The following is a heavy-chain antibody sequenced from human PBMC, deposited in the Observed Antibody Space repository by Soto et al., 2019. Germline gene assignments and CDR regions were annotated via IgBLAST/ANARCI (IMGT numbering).Heavy chain of an antibody. CDR2: IWYDGSNK. CDR1: GFTFSSYG. Sequence: GGSLRLSCAASGFTFSSYGMHWVRQAPGKGLEWVAVIWYDGSNKYYADSVKGRFTISRDNSKNTLYLQMNSLRAEDTAVYYCARDSEILVVTAIQFDYWGQGTLVTVSS. D-gene: IGHD2-21*02. V-gene: IGHV3-33*01. J-gene: IGHJ4*02. CDR3: ARDSEILVVTAIQFDY.